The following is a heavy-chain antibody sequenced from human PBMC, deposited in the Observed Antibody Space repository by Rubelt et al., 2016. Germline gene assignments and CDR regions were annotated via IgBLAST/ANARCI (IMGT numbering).Heavy chain of an antibody. J-gene: IGHJ4*01. V-gene: IGHV1-2*01. CDR1: GYTFTGYY. D-gene: IGHD3-22*01. Sequence: QVQLVQSGAEVKKPGASVKVSCKASGYTFTGYYMHWVRQAPGQGLEWMGWINPNSGGTNYAQKLQCMGAATREPVYSTAELGRSRRGAGETGVYVLAGLASGGHSSGDLLDYWCHVTLVTVSS. CDR3: AGLASGGHSSGDLLDY. CDR2: INPNSGGT.